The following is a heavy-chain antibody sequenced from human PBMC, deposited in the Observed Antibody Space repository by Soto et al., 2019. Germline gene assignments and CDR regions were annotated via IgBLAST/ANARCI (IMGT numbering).Heavy chain of an antibody. CDR2: ISGSGGST. CDR3: AKGLQWELPGGNWFDP. D-gene: IGHD1-26*01. J-gene: IGHJ5*02. V-gene: IGHV3-23*01. CDR1: GFTFSSYA. Sequence: LRLSCAASGFTFSSYAMSWVRQAPGKGLEWVSAISGSGGSTYYADSVKGRFTISRDNSKNTLYLQMNSLRAEDTAVYYCAKGLQWELPGGNWFDPWGQGTLVTVSS.